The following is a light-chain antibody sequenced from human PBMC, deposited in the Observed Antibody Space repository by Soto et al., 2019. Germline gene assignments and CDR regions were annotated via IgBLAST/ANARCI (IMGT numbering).Light chain of an antibody. V-gene: IGKV3-15*01. CDR3: QQANSFPPIT. J-gene: IGKJ5*01. CDR1: QSVSGN. CDR2: GAS. Sequence: EIVMTQSPATLSVSPGERATLSCRASQSVSGNLAWYQQKPGQAPRLLIYGASTRATGIPARFSGGGSGTEFTLTISSLQSEDFATYYCQQANSFPPITFGQGTRLEIK.